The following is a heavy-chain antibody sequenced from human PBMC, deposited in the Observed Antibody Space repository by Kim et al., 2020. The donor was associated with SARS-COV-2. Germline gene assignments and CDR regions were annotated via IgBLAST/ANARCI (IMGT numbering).Heavy chain of an antibody. J-gene: IGHJ5*02. D-gene: IGHD6-13*01. V-gene: IGHV3-74*01. Sequence: GGSLRLSCAASGRIFDTYWMHWVRQAPGKGLVWVSRIKSDGSAADYADSVKGRFTISRDNAKNTLYLQMDSLRAEDTAVYYCRTYLLAAAGNHWGQGTLV. CDR2: IKSDGSAA. CDR3: RTYLLAAAGNH. CDR1: GRIFDTYW.